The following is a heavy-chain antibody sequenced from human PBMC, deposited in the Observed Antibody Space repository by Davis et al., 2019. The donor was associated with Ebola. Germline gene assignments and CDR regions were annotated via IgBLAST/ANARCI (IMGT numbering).Heavy chain of an antibody. V-gene: IGHV4-4*02. CDR3: ARSRIAARPIFDWFDP. J-gene: IGHJ5*02. CDR2: ISHTGRT. Sequence: MPSETLSLTCAVSGGSISSSHWWTWVRQPPGKGLEWIGEISHTGRTNYDPSLKSRVTISLDKSKNQFSLELSSVTAADTAVYYCARSRIAARPIFDWFDPWGQGILVTVSS. D-gene: IGHD6-6*01. CDR1: GGSISSSHW.